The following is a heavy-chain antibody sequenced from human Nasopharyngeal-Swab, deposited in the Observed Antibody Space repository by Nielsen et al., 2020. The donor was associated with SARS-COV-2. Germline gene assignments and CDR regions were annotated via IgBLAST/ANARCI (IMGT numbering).Heavy chain of an antibody. CDR3: AKRDGYNLADEFDV. CDR2: IGDKDHNYAT. CDR1: GFIFSASA. D-gene: IGHD5-24*01. J-gene: IGHJ3*01. Sequence: GGSLRLSCAASGFIFSASAIHWVRQASGKGLEWVGRIGDKDHNYATTYGASVQGRFTISRDDSKNTAFLQMNSLRAGDTAVYYCAKRDGYNLADEFDVWGQGTMVTVSS. V-gene: IGHV3-73*01.